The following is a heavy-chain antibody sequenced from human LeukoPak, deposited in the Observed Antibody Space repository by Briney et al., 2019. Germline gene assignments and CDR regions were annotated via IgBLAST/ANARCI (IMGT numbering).Heavy chain of an antibody. J-gene: IGHJ4*02. CDR2: ISSSGNTT. CDR3: ARDGGSAWFLDY. D-gene: IGHD6-19*01. V-gene: IGHV3-11*04. Sequence: GGSLRLSCAASGFTFSGYAMSWIRQAPGKGLEWVSYISSSGNTTYNADSVKGRFSITRDNAKNSLYLQMNSLRAEDTAVYYCARDGGSAWFLDYWGQGTLVTVSS. CDR1: GFTFSGYA.